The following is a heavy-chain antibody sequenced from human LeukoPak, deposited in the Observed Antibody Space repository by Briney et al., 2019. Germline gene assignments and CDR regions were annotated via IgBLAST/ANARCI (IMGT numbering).Heavy chain of an antibody. CDR2: ISYDGSNK. V-gene: IGHV3-30*18. J-gene: IGHJ6*03. CDR1: GFTFTSYG. CDR3: AKGGDYCTNGVCPYYYYYYMDV. D-gene: IGHD2-8*01. Sequence: GGSLRLSCAASGFTFTSYGMHWVRQAPGKGLEWVAAISYDGSNKYYADSVKGRFTISRDNSKNTLYVQMNSLRAEDTAVYYCAKGGDYCTNGVCPYYYYYYMDVWGKGTTVTVSS.